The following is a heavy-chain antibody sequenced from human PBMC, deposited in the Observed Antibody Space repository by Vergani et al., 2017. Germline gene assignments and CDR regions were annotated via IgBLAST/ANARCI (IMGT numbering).Heavy chain of an antibody. V-gene: IGHV4-59*01. D-gene: IGHD2-2*01. J-gene: IGHJ6*02. CDR1: GCSISSYY. Sequence: QFQLHESGPGLVKPSETLSLTCTVSGCSISSYYWSWFRQPPGKGLEWIGYIYYSGSTNYNPSLKSRVTISVDTSKNQFSLKLSSVTAADTAVYYCARDRGYCSSTSCAVPYYYYGMDVWGQGP. CDR3: ARDRGYCSSTSCAVPYYYYGMDV. CDR2: IYYSGST.